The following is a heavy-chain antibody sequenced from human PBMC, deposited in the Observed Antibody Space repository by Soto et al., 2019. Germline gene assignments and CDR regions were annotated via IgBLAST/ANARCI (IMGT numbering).Heavy chain of an antibody. CDR2: IRGSGVNT. CDR1: GFSFKNDD. J-gene: IGHJ4*02. V-gene: IGHV3-23*01. Sequence: EVHVSESGGGLVQPGGSLKLSCVASGFSFKNDDMIWFRQAPGKGLEWVSAIRGSGVNTFYPASVKGRFTISTDDSKNTLYLQKNSLSGDDTAVYYCAKVTWGGAACWGQGTLVTVSS. CDR3: AKVTWGGAAC. D-gene: IGHD7-27*01.